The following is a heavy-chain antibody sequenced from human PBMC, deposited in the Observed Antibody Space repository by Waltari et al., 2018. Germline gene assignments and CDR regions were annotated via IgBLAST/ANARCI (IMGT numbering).Heavy chain of an antibody. J-gene: IGHJ5*01. D-gene: IGHD6-25*01. V-gene: IGHV3-7*01. CDR2: IKEDGSQK. Sequence: EVQLVESGGGLVQPGGSPRLSCAGAGFTFRSHWLSWVRQAPGKGLEWVANIKEDGSQKYYVASVEGRFTISRDNAENAAYLQMSSLRAEDTAVYYCARPSGNGWFSFWGQGTLVTVSS. CDR1: GFTFRSHW. CDR3: ARPSGNGWFSF.